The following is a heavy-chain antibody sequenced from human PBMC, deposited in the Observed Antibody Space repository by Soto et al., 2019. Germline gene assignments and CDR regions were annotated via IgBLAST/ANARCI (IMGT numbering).Heavy chain of an antibody. J-gene: IGHJ2*01. CDR2: ISSSSSYI. V-gene: IGHV3-21*01. CDR1: GFTFSSYS. D-gene: IGHD1-26*01. CDR3: ARDEGGDWYFDL. Sequence: EVQLVESGGGLVKPGGSLRLSCAASGFTFSSYSMNWVRQAPGKGLEWVSSISSSSSYIYYADSVKGRFTISRDNAKNSLYLQMNSLRAEETAVYYCARDEGGDWYFDLWGRGTLVTVSS.